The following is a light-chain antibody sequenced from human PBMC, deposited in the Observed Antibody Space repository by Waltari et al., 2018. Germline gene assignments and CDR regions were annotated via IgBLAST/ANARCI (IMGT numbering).Light chain of an antibody. CDR3: QQSYSHTRT. J-gene: IGKJ1*01. Sequence: DIHMTQSPSSLSRSVGDRVTITCRASQSISSYLNWYQQKPGKAPKLLIYAASSLQSGVPSRFSGSGSGRDFTLIISSLQPEDFATYYCQQSYSHTRTFGQGTKVEIK. V-gene: IGKV1-39*01. CDR1: QSISSY. CDR2: AAS.